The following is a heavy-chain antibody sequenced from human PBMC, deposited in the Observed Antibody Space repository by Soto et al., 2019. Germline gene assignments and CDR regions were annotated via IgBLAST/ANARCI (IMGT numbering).Heavy chain of an antibody. CDR3: AREDSIIIPAVSDF. Sequence: GGALRLSCTVSGFAFNNYGINWVRQAPGKGLEWVSSISKSDYTYYSDSVKGRFTISRDNAKNSVSLQMNTLRVEDTAVYYCAREDSIIIPAVSDFWGQGTLVTVSS. CDR1: GFAFNNYG. D-gene: IGHD2-2*01. CDR2: ISKSDYT. V-gene: IGHV3-21*01. J-gene: IGHJ4*02.